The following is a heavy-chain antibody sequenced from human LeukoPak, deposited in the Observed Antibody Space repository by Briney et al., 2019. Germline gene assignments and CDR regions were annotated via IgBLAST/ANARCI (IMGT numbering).Heavy chain of an antibody. Sequence: PGGSLRLSCAASGFTFTSYSMNWVRQAPGKGLEWVSTISGGGGSTYYADSVKGRFTISRDNSKNTLYLQMNSLRAENTAVYYCAKDQTGDLWYYGMDVWGQGTTVTVSS. J-gene: IGHJ6*02. CDR3: AKDQTGDLWYYGMDV. CDR1: GFTFTSYS. V-gene: IGHV3-23*01. CDR2: ISGGGGST. D-gene: IGHD7-27*01.